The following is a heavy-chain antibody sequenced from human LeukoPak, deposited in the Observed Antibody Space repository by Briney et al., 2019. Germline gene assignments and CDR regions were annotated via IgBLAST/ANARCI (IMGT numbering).Heavy chain of an antibody. CDR1: GFTFSDYY. Sequence: PGGSLRLSCAASGFTFSDYYMSWIRQAPGKGLEWVSYISSSGSTIYYADSVKGRFTISRGNAKNSLYLQMNSLRAEDTAVYYCARDRFDFWSGKYYYYGMDVWGQGTTVTVSS. CDR3: ARDRFDFWSGKYYYYGMDV. CDR2: ISSSGSTI. J-gene: IGHJ6*02. D-gene: IGHD3-3*01. V-gene: IGHV3-11*01.